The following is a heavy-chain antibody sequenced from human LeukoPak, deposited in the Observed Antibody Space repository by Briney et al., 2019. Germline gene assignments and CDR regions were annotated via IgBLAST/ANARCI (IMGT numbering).Heavy chain of an antibody. CDR2: IYHSGST. CDR1: GGSISSSSFY. J-gene: IGHJ5*02. V-gene: IGHV4-39*07. CDR3: ARGQGGRIAAVNWFDP. Sequence: SETLSLTCTVSGGSISSSSFYWGWIRQPPGKGLEWIGEIYHSGSTNYNPSLKSRVTISVDTSKNQFSLKLSSVTAADTAVYYCARGQGGRIAAVNWFDPWGQGTLVTVSS. D-gene: IGHD6-13*01.